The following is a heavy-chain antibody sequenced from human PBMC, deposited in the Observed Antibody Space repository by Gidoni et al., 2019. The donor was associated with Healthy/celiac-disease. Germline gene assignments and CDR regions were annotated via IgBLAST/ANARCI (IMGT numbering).Heavy chain of an antibody. V-gene: IGHV4-34*01. D-gene: IGHD2-2*02. CDR1: GGSFSGYY. Sequence: QVQLQQWGAGLLKPSETLSLTCAVYGGSFSGYYWSWIRQPPGKGLEWIGEINHSGSTNYNPSLKSRVTISVDTSKNQFSLKLSSVTAADTAVYYCARGRDPYIPDPSHWGQGTLVTVSS. CDR3: ARGRDPYIPDPSH. J-gene: IGHJ4*02. CDR2: INHSGST.